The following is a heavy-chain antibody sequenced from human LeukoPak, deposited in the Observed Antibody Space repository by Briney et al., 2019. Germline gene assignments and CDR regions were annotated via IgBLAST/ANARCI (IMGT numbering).Heavy chain of an antibody. CDR1: GGTFSSYA. J-gene: IGHJ4*02. CDR2: IIPILGIA. Sequence: ASVKVSCKASGGTFSSYAISWVRQAPGQGLEWMGRIIPILGIANYAQKFQGRVTITADKSTSTAYMELSSLRSEDTAVYYCARDPDSYYDILTGYYFDYWGQGTLVTVSS. D-gene: IGHD3-9*01. CDR3: ARDPDSYYDILTGYYFDY. V-gene: IGHV1-69*04.